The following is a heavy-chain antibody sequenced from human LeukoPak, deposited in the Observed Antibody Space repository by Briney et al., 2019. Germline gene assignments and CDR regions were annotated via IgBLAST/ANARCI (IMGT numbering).Heavy chain of an antibody. CDR1: GGSFSGYY. Sequence: SETLSLTCAVYGGSFSGYYWSWIRQPPGKGLEWIGEINHSGSTYYNPSLKSRVTIPVDTSKNQFSLKLSSVTAADTAVYYCARVPAAAAGNWFDPWGQGTLVTVSS. CDR3: ARVPAAAAGNWFDP. V-gene: IGHV4-34*01. J-gene: IGHJ5*02. CDR2: INHSGST. D-gene: IGHD6-13*01.